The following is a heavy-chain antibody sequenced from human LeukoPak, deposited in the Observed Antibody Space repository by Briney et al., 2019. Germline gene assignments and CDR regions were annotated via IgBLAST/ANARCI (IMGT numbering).Heavy chain of an antibody. J-gene: IGHJ4*02. CDR2: TGASGITT. D-gene: IGHD3-22*01. Sequence: PGGSLRLSCAASGFTFNSYAMSWVRQAPGKGLEWVSGTGASGITTHYAGSVKGRFTLSRDNSKNTLYLQMSSLRAEDTAVYYCAITYYDSSGDDYWGQGTLVTVSS. CDR1: GFTFNSYA. V-gene: IGHV3-23*01. CDR3: AITYYDSSGDDY.